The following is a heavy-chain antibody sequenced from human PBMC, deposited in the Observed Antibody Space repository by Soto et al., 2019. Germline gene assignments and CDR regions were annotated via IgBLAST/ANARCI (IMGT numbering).Heavy chain of an antibody. Sequence: PSETLSLTCAVSGGSISSYYWSWIRQPPGKGLEWIGYIYSSGSTNYNPSLRSRVTFSLDTFNNQFSLKLSSVTAADTAVYYCARERGGSRAHAISFDPWGQGTLVTVSS. V-gene: IGHV4-59*01. CDR1: GGSISSYY. J-gene: IGHJ5*02. D-gene: IGHD2-15*01. CDR2: IYSSGST. CDR3: ARERGGSRAHAISFDP.